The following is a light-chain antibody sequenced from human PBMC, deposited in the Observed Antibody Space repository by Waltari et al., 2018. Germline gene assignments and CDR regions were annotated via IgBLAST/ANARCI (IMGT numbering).Light chain of an antibody. Sequence: DIVMTQSPLSLPVTPGEPASISCTSSRSLLHSSGYNYVDWYLQKPGQSPQLLISLGSNRASGVPDRFSGSGSGTDFTLKISRVEAEEVGVYYCMQALQSPLTFGGGTKVEIK. V-gene: IGKV2-28*01. J-gene: IGKJ4*01. CDR3: MQALQSPLT. CDR2: LGS. CDR1: RSLLHSSGYNY.